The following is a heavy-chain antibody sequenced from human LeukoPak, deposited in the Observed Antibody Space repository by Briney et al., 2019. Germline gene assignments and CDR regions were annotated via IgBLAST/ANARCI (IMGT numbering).Heavy chain of an antibody. CDR1: GGSFSGYY. Sequence: PSETLSLTCAVYGGSFSGYYWSWIRQPPGKGLEWIGEINHSGSTNYNPSLKSRVTISVDTSKNQFSLKLSSVTAADTAVYYCARDSGTAMALGYWGQGTLVTVSS. CDR2: INHSGST. J-gene: IGHJ4*02. CDR3: ARDSGTAMALGY. D-gene: IGHD5-18*01. V-gene: IGHV4-34*01.